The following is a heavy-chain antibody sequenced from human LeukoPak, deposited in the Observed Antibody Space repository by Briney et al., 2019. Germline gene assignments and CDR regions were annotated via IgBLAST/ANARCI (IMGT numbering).Heavy chain of an antibody. V-gene: IGHV3-23*01. CDR1: GFTFSNYA. J-gene: IGHJ4*02. Sequence: GGSLRLSCAASGFTFSNYAMSWVRQAPGKGLEWVSSINGRGGSTYYADSVKGRFTISRDNSKNTLYLQMNSLRAEDTAVYYCAKGWWITPFDYWGQGTLVTVSS. CDR2: INGRGGST. CDR3: AKGWWITPFDY. D-gene: IGHD5-12*01.